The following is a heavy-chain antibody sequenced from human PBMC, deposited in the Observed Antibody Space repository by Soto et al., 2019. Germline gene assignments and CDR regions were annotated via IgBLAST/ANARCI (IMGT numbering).Heavy chain of an antibody. D-gene: IGHD2-15*01. Sequence: KASETLSLTCAVYGGSFSGYYWSWIRQPPGKWLEWIGEINHSGSTNYNPSLKSRVTISVDTSKNQFSLKLSSVTAADTAVYYCARGFRYCSGGSCYLSGPNWFDPWGQGXLVTVYS. CDR1: GGSFSGYY. CDR2: INHSGST. CDR3: ARGFRYCSGGSCYLSGPNWFDP. V-gene: IGHV4-34*01. J-gene: IGHJ5*02.